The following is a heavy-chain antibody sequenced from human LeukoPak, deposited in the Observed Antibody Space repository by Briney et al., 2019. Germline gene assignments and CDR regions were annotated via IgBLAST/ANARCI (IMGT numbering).Heavy chain of an antibody. D-gene: IGHD1-26*01. CDR2: ISSGSTWI. CDR3: ARDAGGRTQREGWFDP. J-gene: IGHJ5*02. Sequence: PGGSLRLSCAASGFTFSSYSMNWVRQAPGKGLEWVSSISSGSTWIYYADSLKGRFTISRDNAKNSLYLQMNSLRVEDTAGYYCARDAGGRTQREGWFDPWGQGTLVTVSS. V-gene: IGHV3-21*01. CDR1: GFTFSSYS.